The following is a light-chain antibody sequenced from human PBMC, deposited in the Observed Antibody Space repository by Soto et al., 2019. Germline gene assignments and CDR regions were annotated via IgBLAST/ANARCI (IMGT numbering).Light chain of an antibody. V-gene: IGLV1-40*01. CDR3: QSYDTSLSGVI. Sequence: QSVLTQTPSLSGAPGQKITMSCTGSSSNIGAGYDVHWYQQLPGAAPRLLIYADNNRPSGVPDRFSASNSGTSASLAITGLQGEDEAVYYCQSYDTSLSGVIFGAGTKVTVL. CDR2: ADN. J-gene: IGLJ2*01. CDR1: SSNIGAGYD.